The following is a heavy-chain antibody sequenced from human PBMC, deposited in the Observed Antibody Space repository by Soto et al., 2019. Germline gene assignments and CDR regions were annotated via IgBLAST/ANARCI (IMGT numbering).Heavy chain of an antibody. J-gene: IGHJ6*02. CDR1: GFTFSSYA. CDR3: AKAHDYGAYQDMDV. V-gene: IGHV3-23*01. CDR2: ISGSGGST. Sequence: GGSLRLSCAASGFTFSSYAMSWVRQAPGKGLEWVSTISGSGGSTYYADSVEGRFTISRDNSKTTLSLQMNSLRAEDTAVYYCAKAHDYGAYQDMDVWGQGTTVTVSS. D-gene: IGHD4-17*01.